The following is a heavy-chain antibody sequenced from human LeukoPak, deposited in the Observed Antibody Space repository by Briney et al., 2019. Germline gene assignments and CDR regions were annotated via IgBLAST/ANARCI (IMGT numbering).Heavy chain of an antibody. CDR3: ARDADYGGSPDAFDI. CDR1: GFTVSGNH. Sequence: GGSLRLSCAASGFTVSGNHMSWVRQAPGKGLKWVSIIYSGGTTYYADPVKGRFTISRDNSKNTLYLQMNSLRAEDTAVYYCARDADYGGSPDAFDIWGRGTIVTVSS. V-gene: IGHV3-53*01. CDR2: IYSGGTT. J-gene: IGHJ3*02. D-gene: IGHD4-23*01.